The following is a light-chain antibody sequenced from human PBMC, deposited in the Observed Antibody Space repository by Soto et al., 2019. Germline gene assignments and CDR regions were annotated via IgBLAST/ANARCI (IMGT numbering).Light chain of an antibody. CDR2: GNP. J-gene: IGLJ1*01. CDR3: QSYDDSLSVHYV. CDR1: SSNIGSTYD. V-gene: IGLV1-40*01. Sequence: QSVLTQPPSVSGAPGQRVTISCTGSSSNIGSTYDVQWYQQLPGTAPKLLIHGNPNRPSGVPDRFSGSKSGTSASLDITGLQADDESEYYCQSYDDSLSVHYVFGTGTQVTLL.